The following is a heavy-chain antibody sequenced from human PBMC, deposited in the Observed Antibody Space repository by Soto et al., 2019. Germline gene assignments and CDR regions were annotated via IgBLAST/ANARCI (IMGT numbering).Heavy chain of an antibody. CDR2: IIPVFGTA. CDR1: GGTFSSYA. D-gene: IGHD3-10*01. CDR3: ARGHRRLAYYYGSGSPLDFDY. Sequence: QVQLVQSGAEVKKPGSSVKVSCKASGGTFSSYAISWVRQAPGQGLEWMGGIIPVFGTANYAQKFQGRVTITADKSTSTAYMELSSLRSEDTAVYYCARGHRRLAYYYGSGSPLDFDYWGQGTLVTVSS. J-gene: IGHJ4*02. V-gene: IGHV1-69*06.